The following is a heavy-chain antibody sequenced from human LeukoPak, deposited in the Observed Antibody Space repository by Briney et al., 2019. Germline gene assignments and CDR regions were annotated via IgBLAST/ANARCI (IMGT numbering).Heavy chain of an antibody. CDR1: GFTFTTYS. D-gene: IGHD5/OR15-5a*01. CDR2: ISSDGTNT. CDR3: ARDWGSRVYEVAPGDGFDI. V-gene: IGHV3-30-3*01. Sequence: GGSLRLSCAASGFTFTTYSIHWVRQAPGKGLEWLAVISSDGTNTYYADSVKGRFTISRDNSKNTLYLQMNSLRAEDTAVYYCARDWGSRVYEVAPGDGFDIWGQGTMVTVSS. J-gene: IGHJ3*02.